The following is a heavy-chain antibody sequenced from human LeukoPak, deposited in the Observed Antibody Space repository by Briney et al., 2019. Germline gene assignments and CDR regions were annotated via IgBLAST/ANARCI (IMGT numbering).Heavy chain of an antibody. Sequence: GGSLRLSCAASGFTFSSYGMHWVRQAPGKGLEWVAFIRYDGSNKYYADSVKGRFTISRDNSKNTLSLQMNSLRAEDTAVYYCARRRYSGSSQHFDYWGQGTLVTVSS. V-gene: IGHV3-30*02. D-gene: IGHD1-26*01. CDR1: GFTFSSYG. CDR3: ARRRYSGSSQHFDY. CDR2: IRYDGSNK. J-gene: IGHJ4*02.